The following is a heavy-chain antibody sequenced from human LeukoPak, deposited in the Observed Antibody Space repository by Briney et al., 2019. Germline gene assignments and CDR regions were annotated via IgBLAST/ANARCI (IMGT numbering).Heavy chain of an antibody. V-gene: IGHV3-9*03. D-gene: IGHD3-9*01. CDR1: GFTFDDYA. Sequence: GGSLRLSCAAYGFTFDDYAMHWVRQAPGKGLEWVSGISWNSGSIGYADSVKGRFTISRDNAKNSLYLQMNSLRAEDMALYYCAKDPYDILTGVDYWGQGTLVTVSS. CDR2: ISWNSGSI. CDR3: AKDPYDILTGVDY. J-gene: IGHJ4*02.